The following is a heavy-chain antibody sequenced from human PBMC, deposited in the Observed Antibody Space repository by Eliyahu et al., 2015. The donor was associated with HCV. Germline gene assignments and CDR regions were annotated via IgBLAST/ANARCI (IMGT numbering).Heavy chain of an antibody. CDR3: ARVHDYYDSSGYYGDAFDI. D-gene: IGHD3-22*01. V-gene: IGHV4-59*01. CDR1: GGSISSYY. Sequence: QVQLQESGPGLVKPSETLSLTCTVSGGSISSYYWSWIRQPPGKGLEWIGYIYYSGSTNYNPSLKSRVTISVDTSKNQFSLKLSSVTAADTAVYYCARVHDYYDSSGYYGDAFDIWGQGTMVTVSS. J-gene: IGHJ3*02. CDR2: IYYSGST.